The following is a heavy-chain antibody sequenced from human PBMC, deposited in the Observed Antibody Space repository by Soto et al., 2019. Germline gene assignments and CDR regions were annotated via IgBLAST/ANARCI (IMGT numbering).Heavy chain of an antibody. D-gene: IGHD6-13*01. J-gene: IGHJ6*02. CDR2: ISGSGGSS. Sequence: LRLSCAASGFAFSTYVMTWVRQAPGKGLEWVSVISGSGGSSYYAASVKGRFTISRDNSKNTLFLQMNGLRAEDTAVYYCAKVTKRAAAGRYEYYKYGMDVWGQGTTVTVSS. CDR1: GFAFSTYV. V-gene: IGHV3-23*01. CDR3: AKVTKRAAAGRYEYYKYGMDV.